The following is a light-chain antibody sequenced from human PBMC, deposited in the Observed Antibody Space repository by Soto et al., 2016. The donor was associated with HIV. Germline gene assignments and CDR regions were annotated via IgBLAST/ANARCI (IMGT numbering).Light chain of an antibody. CDR1: KLGDKY. V-gene: IGLV3-1*01. Sequence: SYELTQPPSVSVSPGQTASITCSGDKLGDKYACWYQQKPGQSPVLVIYQHTKRPSGIPERFSGSNSGNTATLTISGTQAMDEADYYCQAWDSSTVVFGGGTKADRP. CDR3: QAWDSSTVV. J-gene: IGLJ2*01. CDR2: QHT.